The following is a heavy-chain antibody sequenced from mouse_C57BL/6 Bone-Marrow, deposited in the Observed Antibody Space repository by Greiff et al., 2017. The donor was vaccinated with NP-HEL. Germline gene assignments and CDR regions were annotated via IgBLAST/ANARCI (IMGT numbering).Heavy chain of an antibody. CDR2: ITPNYGTT. Sequence: VQLQQSGPELVKPGASVKISCKASGYSFTDYNMNWVKQSNGKSLEWIGAITPNYGTTSYNQKFKGKATLTVDQSSSTAYMQRNGLASEDSAVYYCARNDLGDYWGKGATLTVSS. CDR3: ARNDLGDY. J-gene: IGHJ2*01. CDR1: GYSFTDYN. D-gene: IGHD3-3*01. V-gene: IGHV1-39*01.